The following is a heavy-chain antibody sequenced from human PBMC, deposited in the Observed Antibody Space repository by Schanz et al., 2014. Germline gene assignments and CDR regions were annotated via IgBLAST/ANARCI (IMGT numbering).Heavy chain of an antibody. Sequence: QVQLVQSGAEVKKPGASVKVSCEASGYTFTSYYIHWFRQAPGQGLEWMGLINPSVGNTNYAQKFRARVTMTTDTTASTVYMELSSLRSEDTDGYFCARGPATGAFDLWGQGTMVTVSS. V-gene: IGHV1-46*03. CDR2: INPSVGNT. CDR3: ARGPATGAFDL. CDR1: GYTFTSYY. J-gene: IGHJ3*01.